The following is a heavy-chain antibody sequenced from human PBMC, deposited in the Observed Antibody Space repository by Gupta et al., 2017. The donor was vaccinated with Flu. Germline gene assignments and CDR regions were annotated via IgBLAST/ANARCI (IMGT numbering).Heavy chain of an antibody. CDR2: IGSDGRQK. V-gene: IGHV3-30*18. CDR3: AKDGPLTASCPYYCYYMDG. D-gene: IGHD2-2*01. CDR1: DFPFSIFA. J-gene: IGHJ6*03. Sequence: QIRLVEPGEGVVGFGASLRLPCSASDFPFSIFALPWARKHPGQGREGGADIGSDGRQKDYTDSVRGRFTISRDNSKNTLSLEIDSQRVEDTAVYYCAKDGPLTASCPYYCYYMDGWGKGTTVTVSS.